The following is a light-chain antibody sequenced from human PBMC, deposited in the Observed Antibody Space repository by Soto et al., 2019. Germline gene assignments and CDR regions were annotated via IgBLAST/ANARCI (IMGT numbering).Light chain of an antibody. V-gene: IGLV1-40*01. CDR3: QSYDSSLSGSVV. J-gene: IGLJ2*01. Sequence: QSVLTQPPSVSGAPGQRVTISCTGSSSNIGAGYDVHWYQQLPGTAPKLLIYVNSNRPSGVPDRFSGSKSGTSASLAITGLQAEDEADDYCQSYDSSLSGSVVVGGGTKLTVL. CDR1: SSNIGAGYD. CDR2: VNS.